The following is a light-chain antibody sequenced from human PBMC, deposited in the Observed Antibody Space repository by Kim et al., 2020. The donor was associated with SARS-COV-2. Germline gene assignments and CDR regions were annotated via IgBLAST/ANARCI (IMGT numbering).Light chain of an antibody. CDR1: GSVGSNC. CDR3: QQYGSSPT. CDR2: GGS. Sequence: PGERAPLPGGASGSVGSNCVPGCQQKPGQAPRRLIHGGSSRATGIPDRCSSSGSGTDFTLTISRLEPEDVAVYYCQQYGSSPTFGQGTKVDIK. J-gene: IGKJ1*01. V-gene: IGKV3-20*01.